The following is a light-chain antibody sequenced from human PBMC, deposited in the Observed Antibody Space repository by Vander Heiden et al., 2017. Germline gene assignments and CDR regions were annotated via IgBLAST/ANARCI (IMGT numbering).Light chain of an antibody. Sequence: QSVLTQPPSVSGAPGQRVTISCTGSSSNIGAGYDVHWYQQLPGTAPKLLIYGNSNRPSGVPDRFSGSKSGTSASLAITGLQAEDEADYCCQSYDSSLPCVFGTGTKVTVL. J-gene: IGLJ1*01. CDR3: QSYDSSLPCV. CDR2: GNS. CDR1: SSNIGAGYD. V-gene: IGLV1-40*01.